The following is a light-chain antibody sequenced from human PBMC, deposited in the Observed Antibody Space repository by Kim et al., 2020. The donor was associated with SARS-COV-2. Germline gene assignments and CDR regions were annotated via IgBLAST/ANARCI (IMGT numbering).Light chain of an antibody. Sequence: QTVTIACNGSRSNIGAPHDVHWYQQRPGTAPKLLIYGNTNRPSGVPDRFSGSKSDTSAFLAITGLQAEDEADYYCQSFDSRLGVLVFGGGTQLTVL. J-gene: IGLJ2*01. CDR2: GNT. CDR1: RSNIGAPHD. CDR3: QSFDSRLGVLV. V-gene: IGLV1-40*01.